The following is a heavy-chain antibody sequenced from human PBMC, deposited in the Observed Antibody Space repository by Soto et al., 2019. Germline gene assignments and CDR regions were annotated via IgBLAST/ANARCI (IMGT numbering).Heavy chain of an antibody. CDR1: GGSISSYY. Sequence: QVQLQESGPGLVKPSETLSLTCTVSGGSISSYYWSWIRQPPGKGLEWIGYIYYSGSTNYNPSLKSRVTISVDTSKNQFSLKLSSVTAADTAVYYCARVSYLGHYGMDVWGQGTTVTVSS. D-gene: IGHD7-27*01. V-gene: IGHV4-59*12. J-gene: IGHJ6*02. CDR3: ARVSYLGHYGMDV. CDR2: IYYSGST.